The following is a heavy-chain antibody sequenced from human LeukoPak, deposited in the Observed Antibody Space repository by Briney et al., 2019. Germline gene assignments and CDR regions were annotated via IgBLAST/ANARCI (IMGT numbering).Heavy chain of an antibody. J-gene: IGHJ4*02. Sequence: SETLSLTCTVSGGSISSSSYYWGWIRQPPGKGLEWIGSIYYSGSTYYNPSLKSRVTISVDTSKNQFSLKLSSVTAADTAVYYCARRLSYGSGSYFFDYWGQGTLVTVSS. CDR1: GGSISSSSYY. V-gene: IGHV4-39*07. D-gene: IGHD3-10*01. CDR3: ARRLSYGSGSYFFDY. CDR2: IYYSGST.